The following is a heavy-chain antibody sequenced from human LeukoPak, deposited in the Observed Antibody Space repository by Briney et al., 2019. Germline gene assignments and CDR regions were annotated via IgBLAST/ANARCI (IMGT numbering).Heavy chain of an antibody. CDR3: ARVRMTGYYNYYYYGMDV. Sequence: ETLSLTCNVSGGSISSSSHYWGWIRQPPGKGLEWIGSIYHSGSTYYNPSLKSRVTISVDTSKNQFSLKLSSVTAADTAVSYCARVRMTGYYNYYYYGMDVWGQGTTVTVSS. D-gene: IGHD3-9*01. CDR1: GGSISSSSHY. CDR2: IYHSGST. V-gene: IGHV4-39*01. J-gene: IGHJ6*02.